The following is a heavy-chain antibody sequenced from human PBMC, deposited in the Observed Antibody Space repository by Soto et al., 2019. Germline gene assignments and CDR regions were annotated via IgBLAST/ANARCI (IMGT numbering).Heavy chain of an antibody. CDR2: IYYSGST. D-gene: IGHD1-1*01. CDR1: GGSISSSSYY. Sequence: PSETLYLTCTVSGGSISSSSYYWGWIRQPPGKGLEWIGSIYYSGSTYYNPSLKSRVTISVDTSKNQFSLKLSSVTAADPAVYYCARRGPLAGACTDHYYGMDVWGQGTTVTVSS. CDR3: ARRGPLAGACTDHYYGMDV. J-gene: IGHJ6*02. V-gene: IGHV4-39*01.